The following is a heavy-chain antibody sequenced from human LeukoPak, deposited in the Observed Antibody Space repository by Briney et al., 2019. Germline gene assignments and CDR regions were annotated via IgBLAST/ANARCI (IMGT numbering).Heavy chain of an antibody. D-gene: IGHD2-15*01. CDR1: GYTFTGYY. CDR2: INPNSGGT. Sequence: ASVKVSCKASGYTFTGYYMHWVRQAPGQGLEWMGWINPNSGGTNYAQKFQGRVTMTRDTSISTAYMELSSLRSEDTAVYYCARTRGSDFDYWGQGTLVTVSS. V-gene: IGHV1-2*02. J-gene: IGHJ4*02. CDR3: ARTRGSDFDY.